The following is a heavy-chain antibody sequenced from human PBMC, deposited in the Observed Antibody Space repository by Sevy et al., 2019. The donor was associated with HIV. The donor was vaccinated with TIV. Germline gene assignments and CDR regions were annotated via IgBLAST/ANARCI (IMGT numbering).Heavy chain of an antibody. CDR3: ARGARYYGSGSYRNWFDP. V-gene: IGHV4-34*01. J-gene: IGHJ5*02. CDR2: INHSGST. Sequence: SETLSLTCAVYGGSFSGYYWSWIRQPPGKGLEWIGEINHSGSTNYNPSLKSRVTISVDTSKNQFSLKLSSVTAADTAVYYCARGARYYGSGSYRNWFDPRGQGTLVTVSS. CDR1: GGSFSGYY. D-gene: IGHD3-10*01.